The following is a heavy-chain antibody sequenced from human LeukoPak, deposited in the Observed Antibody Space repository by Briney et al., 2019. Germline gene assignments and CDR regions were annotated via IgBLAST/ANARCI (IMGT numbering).Heavy chain of an antibody. J-gene: IGHJ6*02. CDR3: AREDRGSFYYYYGMDV. V-gene: IGHV1-18*01. CDR2: ISAYNGNT. CDR1: GYTFTSYG. Sequence: ASVKVSCKASGYTFTSYGISWVRPAPGQGLEWMGWISAYNGNTNYAQKLQGRVTMTTDTSTSTAYMELRSLRSDDTAVYYCAREDRGSFYYYYGMDVWGQGTTVTVSS.